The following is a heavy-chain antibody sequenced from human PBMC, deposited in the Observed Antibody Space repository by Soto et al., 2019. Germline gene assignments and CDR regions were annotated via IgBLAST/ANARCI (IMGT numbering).Heavy chain of an antibody. J-gene: IGHJ4*02. D-gene: IGHD3-22*01. CDR1: GFTFSNAW. V-gene: IGHV3-15*07. Sequence: GGALRLSCGGSGFTFSNAWMNWVRQAPGKGVEWVGRIKSKTDGGTTDYAAPVKGRFTISRDDSKNTLYLQMNSLKTEDTAVYYCTTDPVTMIVVVPSSGWGQGTLVTVSS. CDR3: TTDPVTMIVVVPSSG. CDR2: IKSKTDGGTT.